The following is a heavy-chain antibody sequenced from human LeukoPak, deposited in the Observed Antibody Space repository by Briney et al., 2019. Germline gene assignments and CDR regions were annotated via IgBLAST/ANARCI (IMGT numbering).Heavy chain of an antibody. J-gene: IGHJ5*02. CDR2: IIPIFGTA. D-gene: IGHD3-3*01. CDR1: GYTFTSYG. Sequence: SVKVSCKASGYTFTSYGISWVRQAPGQGLEWMGGIIPIFGTANYAQKFQGRVTITADESTSTAYMELSSLRSEDTAVYYCASSSGYDFWRALRNWFDPWGQGTLVTVSS. CDR3: ASSSGYDFWRALRNWFDP. V-gene: IGHV1-69*13.